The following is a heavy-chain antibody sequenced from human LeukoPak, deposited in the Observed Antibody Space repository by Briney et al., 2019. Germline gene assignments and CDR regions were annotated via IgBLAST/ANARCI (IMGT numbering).Heavy chain of an antibody. D-gene: IGHD4-23*01. CDR1: GFTVRNNH. CDR2: IHNDGNT. Sequence: GGSLRLSCVVSGFTVRNNHVSWVRQAPGKGLEWVSLIHNDGNTYYADSVKGRFTISRDNSKNTVNLQMNSLRAEDMAVYYCMGYGGNSFWGQGTLVTVSS. J-gene: IGHJ4*02. CDR3: MGYGGNSF. V-gene: IGHV3-66*01.